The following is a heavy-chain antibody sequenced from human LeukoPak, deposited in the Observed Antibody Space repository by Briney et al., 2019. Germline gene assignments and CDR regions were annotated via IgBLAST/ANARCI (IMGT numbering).Heavy chain of an antibody. CDR1: GFTVSSNY. CDR3: ARDRMATIYYFDY. J-gene: IGHJ4*02. Sequence: GGSLRLSCAASGFTVSSNYMSWVRQAPGKGLEWVSYISSSSSTIYYADSVKGRFTISRDNAKNSLYLQMNSLRAEDTAVYYCARDRMATIYYFDYWGQGTLVTVSS. CDR2: ISSSSSTI. D-gene: IGHD5-24*01. V-gene: IGHV3-48*01.